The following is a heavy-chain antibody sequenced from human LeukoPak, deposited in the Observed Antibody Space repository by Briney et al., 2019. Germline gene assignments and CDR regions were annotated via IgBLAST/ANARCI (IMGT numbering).Heavy chain of an antibody. CDR2: INHSGST. D-gene: IGHD3-16*01. CDR1: GGSFSGYY. V-gene: IGHV4-34*01. Sequence: SETLSLTCAVYGGSFSGYYWSWIRQPPGKGLEWIGEINHSGSTNYNPSLKSRVTTSIDTSKNQFSLNLSSVTAADTAVYYCAKSPSGRGGYNWFDPWGQGTLVTVSS. CDR3: AKSPSGRGGYNWFDP. J-gene: IGHJ5*02.